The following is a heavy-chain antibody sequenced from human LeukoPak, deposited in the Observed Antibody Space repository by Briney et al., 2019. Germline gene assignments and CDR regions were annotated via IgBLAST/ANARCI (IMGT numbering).Heavy chain of an antibody. Sequence: SQTLSLTCTVSGGSISSGDYYWSWIRQPPGKGLEWIGYIYYSGSTYYNPSLKSRVTISVDTSKNQFSLKLSSVTAADTAVYYCARVGMITFGGVIVGPFDYWGQGTLVTVSS. J-gene: IGHJ4*02. CDR1: GGSISSGDYY. D-gene: IGHD3-16*02. CDR3: ARVGMITFGGVIVGPFDY. V-gene: IGHV4-30-4*01. CDR2: IYYSGST.